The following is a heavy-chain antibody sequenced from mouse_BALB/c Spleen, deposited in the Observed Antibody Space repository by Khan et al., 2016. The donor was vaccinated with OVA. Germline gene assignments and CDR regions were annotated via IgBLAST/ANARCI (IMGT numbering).Heavy chain of an antibody. Sequence: VQLKQSGAELVKPGASVKLSCTASGFNIKDTYIHWVKQRPEQGLEWIGRIDPANGNTDNVPKFQGKATMTADSSSNTAFLQLISLTSEDSAVYYCARPFYYYDALDYWGQGTSVTVSS. D-gene: IGHD1-1*01. CDR1: GFNIKDTY. J-gene: IGHJ4*01. CDR2: IDPANGNT. V-gene: IGHV14-3*02. CDR3: ARPFYYYDALDY.